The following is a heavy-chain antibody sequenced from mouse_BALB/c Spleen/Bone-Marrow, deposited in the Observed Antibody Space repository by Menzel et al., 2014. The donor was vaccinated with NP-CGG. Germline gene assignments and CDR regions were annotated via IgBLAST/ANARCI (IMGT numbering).Heavy chain of an antibody. V-gene: IGHV14-3*02. CDR1: GFNIKDTY. Sequence: EVQLQESGAELVKPGASVKLSCTASGFNIKDTYMHWVKQRPEQGLEWIGRIDPANGNTKYDPKFQGKATITADTSSNTXYLQLSSLTSEDTAVYYCARLXXXAXXXXGTLVTVSA. J-gene: IGHJ3*01. CDR2: IDPANGNT. CDR3: ARLXXXAX.